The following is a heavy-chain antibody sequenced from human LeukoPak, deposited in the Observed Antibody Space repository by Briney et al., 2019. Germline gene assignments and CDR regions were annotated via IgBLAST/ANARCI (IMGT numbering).Heavy chain of an antibody. CDR2: IIPMFGTA. J-gene: IGHJ4*02. Sequence: GASVKVSCKASGGTFSSYAISWVRQAPGQGLEWMGGIIPMFGTANYAQKFQGRVTITADKSTSTAYMELSSLRSEDTAVYYCARSSGSYLLTFDYWGQGTLVTVSS. CDR1: GGTFSSYA. V-gene: IGHV1-69*06. D-gene: IGHD1-26*01. CDR3: ARSSGSYLLTFDY.